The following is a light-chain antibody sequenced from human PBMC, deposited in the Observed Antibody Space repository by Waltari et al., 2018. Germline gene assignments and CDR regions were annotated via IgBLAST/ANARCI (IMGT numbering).Light chain of an antibody. Sequence: QSVLTQPPSVSGAPGQRVTIPCTGSSPHIGAGYDVHWYQQLPGTAPKLLIYGNSNRPSGVPDRFSGSKSGTSASLAITGLQAEDEADYYCQSYDSSLWVFGGGTKLTVL. CDR2: GNS. CDR3: QSYDSSLWV. CDR1: SPHIGAGYD. V-gene: IGLV1-40*01. J-gene: IGLJ3*02.